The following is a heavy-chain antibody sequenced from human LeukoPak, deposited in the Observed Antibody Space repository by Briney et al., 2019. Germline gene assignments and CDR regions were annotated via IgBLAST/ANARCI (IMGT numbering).Heavy chain of an antibody. D-gene: IGHD6-13*01. V-gene: IGHV4-39*07. CDR3: ARTDSSTLDY. J-gene: IGHJ4*02. CDR2: IYYSGST. CDR1: GFTFSSYS. Sequence: GSLRLSCAASGFTFSSYSMNWIRQPPGKGLEWIGSIYYSGSTYYNPSLKSRVTISVDTSKNQFSLKLSSVTAADTAVYYCARTDSSTLDYWGQGTLVTVSS.